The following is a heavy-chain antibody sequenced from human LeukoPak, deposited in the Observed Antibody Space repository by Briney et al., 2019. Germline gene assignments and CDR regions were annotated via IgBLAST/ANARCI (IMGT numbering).Heavy chain of an antibody. CDR3: ASCYTGYFDH. CDR1: RYTVSRYF. D-gene: IGHD3-16*02. Sequence: GAPVKVSCKAFRYTVSRYFMIGGRQAPGHGGEWMGLSNPNNRGTNNTQNFQGRGTITPDTSISPANMELSRLRAYDPAVCYCASCYTGYFDHWGQGTLVTVSS. V-gene: IGHV1-2*02. CDR2: SNPNNRGT. J-gene: IGHJ4*02.